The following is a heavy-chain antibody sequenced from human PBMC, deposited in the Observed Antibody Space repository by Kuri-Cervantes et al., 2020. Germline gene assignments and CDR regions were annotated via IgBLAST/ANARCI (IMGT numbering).Heavy chain of an antibody. V-gene: IGHV4-61*01. Sequence: SETLSLTCTVSGGSVSSGSYYWSWIRQPPGKGLEWIGYIYYSGSTNYNPSLKSRVTISVDTSKNQFSLKLSSVTAADTAVYYCARVRRDNWNYVDRSEGYYFDYWGQGTLVTVSS. CDR3: ARVRRDNWNYVDRSEGYYFDY. CDR2: IYYSGST. D-gene: IGHD1-7*01. J-gene: IGHJ4*02. CDR1: GGSVSSGSYY.